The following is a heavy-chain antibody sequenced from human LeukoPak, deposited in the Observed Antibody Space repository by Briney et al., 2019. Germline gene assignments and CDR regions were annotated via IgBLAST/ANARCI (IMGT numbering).Heavy chain of an antibody. V-gene: IGHV3-66*01. J-gene: IGHJ4*02. Sequence: GGSLRLSCAASGFTVSSNYMSWVRQAPGKGLEWVSVIYSGGSTYCADSVKGRFTISRDNSKNTLYLQMNSLRAEDTAVYYCASWAYRGNFDYWGQGTLVTVSS. CDR1: GFTVSSNY. CDR2: IYSGGST. D-gene: IGHD1-26*01. CDR3: ASWAYRGNFDY.